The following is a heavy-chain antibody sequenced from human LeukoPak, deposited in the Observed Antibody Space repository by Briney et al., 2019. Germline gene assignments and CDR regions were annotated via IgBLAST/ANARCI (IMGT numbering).Heavy chain of an antibody. CDR1: GYTFTSYY. V-gene: IGHV1-46*01. Sequence: GASVKVSCKASGYTFTSYYMHWVRQAPGQGLEWMGIINPSGGSTSYAQKFQGRVTMTRDTSTSTVYMELSSLRSEDTAVYYCAADIAAAGTGELYYFDYWGQGTLVTVSS. J-gene: IGHJ4*02. D-gene: IGHD6-13*01. CDR2: INPSGGST. CDR3: AADIAAAGTGELYYFDY.